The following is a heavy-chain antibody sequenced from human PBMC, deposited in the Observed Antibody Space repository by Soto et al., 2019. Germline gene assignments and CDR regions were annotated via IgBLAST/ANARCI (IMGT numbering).Heavy chain of an antibody. D-gene: IGHD3-10*01. CDR1: GFTFNNYW. Sequence: PGGSLRLSCVASGFTFNNYWMHWVRQVPGKGLVWVSRIKTDGSSPNYADSVEGRFTISSDNAKNTLYLQMNSLRAEDTAVYYCARDRIAGSRSCDNWGQGTLVTVSS. V-gene: IGHV3-74*01. J-gene: IGHJ4*02. CDR2: IKTDGSSP. CDR3: ARDRIAGSRSCDN.